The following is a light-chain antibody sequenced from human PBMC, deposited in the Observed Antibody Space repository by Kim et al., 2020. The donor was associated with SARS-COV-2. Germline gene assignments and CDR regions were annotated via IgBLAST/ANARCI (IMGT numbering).Light chain of an antibody. CDR3: CSYVGSYTWV. Sequence: GRSVTISCTRASSDVGGFDHVSWYQQLPGKAPKLMIYDGTKRPSGVPDRFSGSKSDNTASLTISGLQTEDEADYYCCSYVGSYTWVFGGGTQLTVL. CDR2: DGT. V-gene: IGLV2-11*01. J-gene: IGLJ3*02. CDR1: SSDVGGFDH.